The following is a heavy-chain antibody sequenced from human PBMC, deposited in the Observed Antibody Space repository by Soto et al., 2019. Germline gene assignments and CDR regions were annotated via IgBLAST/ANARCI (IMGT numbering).Heavy chain of an antibody. Sequence: GGSLRLSCAASGFTFSSYAMHWVRQAPGKGLEWVAVISYDGSNKYYADSVKGRFTISRDNSKNTLYLQMNSLRAEDTAVYYCARDSRYDFWSGTFDYWGQGTLVTVSS. CDR2: ISYDGSNK. V-gene: IGHV3-30-3*01. CDR3: ARDSRYDFWSGTFDY. J-gene: IGHJ4*02. CDR1: GFTFSSYA. D-gene: IGHD3-3*01.